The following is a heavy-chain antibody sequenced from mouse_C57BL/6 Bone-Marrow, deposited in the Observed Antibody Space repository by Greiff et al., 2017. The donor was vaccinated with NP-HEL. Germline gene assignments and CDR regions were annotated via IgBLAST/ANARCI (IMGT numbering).Heavy chain of an antibody. CDR2: IDPSDSYT. CDR3: ARSRYYDSFPYYFDY. V-gene: IGHV1-69*01. CDR1: GYTFTSYW. Sequence: QVQLQQPGAELVMPGASVKLSCKASGYTFTSYWMHWVKQRPGQGLEWIGEIDPSDSYTNYNQKFKGKSTLTVDKSSSTAYMQLSSLTSEDSAVYYCARSRYYDSFPYYFDYWGQGTTLTVSS. J-gene: IGHJ2*01. D-gene: IGHD2-4*01.